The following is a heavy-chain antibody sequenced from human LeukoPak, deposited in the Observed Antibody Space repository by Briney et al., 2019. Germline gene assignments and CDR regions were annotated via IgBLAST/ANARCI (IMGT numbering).Heavy chain of an antibody. CDR1: GYTFTGYY. Sequence: ASVKVSCKASGYTFTGYYMHWVRQAPGQGLEWMGWINPNSGGTNYAQKFQGRVTMTRDTSISTAYMELSRLRSDDAAVYYCAREIQLWPYYFDYWGQGTLVTVSS. D-gene: IGHD5-18*01. CDR3: AREIQLWPYYFDY. CDR2: INPNSGGT. J-gene: IGHJ4*02. V-gene: IGHV1-2*02.